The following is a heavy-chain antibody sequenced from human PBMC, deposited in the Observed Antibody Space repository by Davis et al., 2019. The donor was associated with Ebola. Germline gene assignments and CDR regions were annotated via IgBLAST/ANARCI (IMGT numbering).Heavy chain of an antibody. D-gene: IGHD3-22*01. CDR1: GGSISSYY. Sequence: PSETLSLTCTVSGGSISSYYWSWIRQPPGKGLEWIGYIYYSGSTNYNPSLKSRVTISVDTSKNQFSLKLSSVTAADTAVYYCARGSGYYDSSGYFGLSGYYFDYWGQGTLVTVSS. V-gene: IGHV4-59*01. CDR2: IYYSGST. J-gene: IGHJ4*02. CDR3: ARGSGYYDSSGYFGLSGYYFDY.